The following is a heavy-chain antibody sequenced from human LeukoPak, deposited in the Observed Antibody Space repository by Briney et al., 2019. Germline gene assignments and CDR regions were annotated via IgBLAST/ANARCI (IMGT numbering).Heavy chain of an antibody. CDR3: ARTSQLWLTAFDY. D-gene: IGHD5-18*01. J-gene: IGHJ4*02. CDR1: GGSISSYY. CDR2: IYYSGST. V-gene: IGHV4-59*01. Sequence: PSETLSLTCTVSGGSISSYYWSWIRQPPGKGLEWIGYIYYSGSTNYNPSLKSRVTISADTSKNQFSLKLSSVTAADTAVYYCARTSQLWLTAFDYWGQGTLVTVSS.